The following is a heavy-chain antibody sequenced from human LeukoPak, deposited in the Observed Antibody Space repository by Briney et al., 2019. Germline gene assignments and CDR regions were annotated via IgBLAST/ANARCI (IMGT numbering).Heavy chain of an antibody. CDR2: ISGSGGST. Sequence: GGSLRLSCAASGFTFSSYAMSWVRQAPGKGLEWVSAISGSGGSTYYADSVKGRFTISRDNSKNTLYLQMNSLRAEDTAVYYCAKDPSHPLWFGELLGVDCWGQGTLVTVSS. CDR3: AKDPSHPLWFGELLGVDC. D-gene: IGHD3-10*01. V-gene: IGHV3-23*01. J-gene: IGHJ4*02. CDR1: GFTFSSYA.